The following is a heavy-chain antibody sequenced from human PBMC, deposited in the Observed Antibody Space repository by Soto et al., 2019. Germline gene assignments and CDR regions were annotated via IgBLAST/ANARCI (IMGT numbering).Heavy chain of an antibody. CDR2: IYTSASI. CDR3: ARDRGAGYNFYYGMDV. D-gene: IGHD3-10*01. CDR1: GADINTYS. Sequence: SETLSLTCSVSGADINTYSWTWIRQPAGKGLEWIGRIYTSASINYNPSLKGRVTLSVDTSTNQVSLRLASVTAADTAIYYCARDRGAGYNFYYGMDVWGQGTTVTVSS. J-gene: IGHJ6*02. V-gene: IGHV4-4*07.